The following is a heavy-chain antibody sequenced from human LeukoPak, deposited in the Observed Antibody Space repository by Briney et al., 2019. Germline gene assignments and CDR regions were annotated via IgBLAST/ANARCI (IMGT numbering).Heavy chain of an antibody. V-gene: IGHV5-51*01. CDR1: GYSFTNYW. D-gene: IGHD5/OR15-5a*01. CDR3: ARCRMVSTSPIDY. CDR2: IFPGDSDT. Sequence: GESLKISCKASGYSFTNYWIGWVRQMPGKGLEWMGIIFPGDSDTRYSPSFQGQVTISSDKSINTAYLQWSSLKAPDTAMYYCARCRMVSTSPIDYWGQGTLVTVSS. J-gene: IGHJ4*02.